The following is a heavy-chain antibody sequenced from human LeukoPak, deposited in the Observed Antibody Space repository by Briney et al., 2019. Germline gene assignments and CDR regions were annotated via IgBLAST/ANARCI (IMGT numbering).Heavy chain of an antibody. CDR1: GYTFTGYY. D-gene: IGHD2-2*01. J-gene: IGHJ5*02. CDR2: INPNSGGT. V-gene: IGHV1-2*02. Sequence: ASVKVSCKASGYTFTGYYMHWVRQAPGQGLEWMGWINPNSGGTNYAQKFQGRVTMTRDTSISTAYMELSRLRSDDTAVYYCSRYERVVPAAKSGWFDPWGHGTLVTVSS. CDR3: SRYERVVPAAKSGWFDP.